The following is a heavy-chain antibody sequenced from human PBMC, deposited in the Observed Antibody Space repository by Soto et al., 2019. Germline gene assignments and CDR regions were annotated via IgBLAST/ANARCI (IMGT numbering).Heavy chain of an antibody. CDR2: TSYDGSNK. D-gene: IGHD5-12*01. CDR3: AKDSGYSGYDVYDYYYGMDV. J-gene: IGHJ6*02. Sequence: QVQLVESGGGVVQPGRSLRLSCAASGFTFSLYGMHWVRQAPGKGLEWVAVTSYDGSNKYYADSVKGRFTISRVNSKNTLYLQMNSLRVEDTAVYYCAKDSGYSGYDVYDYYYGMDVWGQGTTVTVSS. V-gene: IGHV3-30*18. CDR1: GFTFSLYG.